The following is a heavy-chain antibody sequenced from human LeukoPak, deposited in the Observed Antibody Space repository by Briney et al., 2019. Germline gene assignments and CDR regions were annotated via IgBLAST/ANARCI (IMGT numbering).Heavy chain of an antibody. CDR3: AGGTPLTRY. CDR2: INHSGST. J-gene: IGHJ4*02. Sequence: PSETLSLTCAVYGGSFSGYYWSWIRQPPGKGLEWIGEINHSGSTNYNPSLKSRVTISVDTSKNQFPLKLSSVTAADTAVYYCAGGTPLTRYWGQGTQVTVSS. V-gene: IGHV4-34*01. CDR1: GGSFSGYY.